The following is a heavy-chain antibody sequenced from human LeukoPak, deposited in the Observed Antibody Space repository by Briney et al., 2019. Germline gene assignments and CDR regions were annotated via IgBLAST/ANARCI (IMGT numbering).Heavy chain of an antibody. CDR3: AREGSDWNYYYYIDV. D-gene: IGHD6-19*01. V-gene: IGHV3-7*01. Sequence: PGGSLRLSCAASGFTFSSYWMSWVRQAPGKGLEWVANIKQDGSEKYYVDSVKGRFTISRDNAKNSLYLQMNSLRAEDTAVYYCAREGSDWNYYYYIDVWGKGTTVTISS. CDR1: GFTFSSYW. J-gene: IGHJ6*03. CDR2: IKQDGSEK.